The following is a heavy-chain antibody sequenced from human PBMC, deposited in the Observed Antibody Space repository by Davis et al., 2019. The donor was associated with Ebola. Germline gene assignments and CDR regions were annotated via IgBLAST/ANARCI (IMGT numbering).Heavy chain of an antibody. CDR3: ARDLRPSYHSLTGYFDVEFGEFGEANFAY. V-gene: IGHV1-18*01. J-gene: IGHJ4*02. D-gene: IGHD3-9*01. Sequence: ASVQVSCKASGYTFLSYGFTWVRQAPGQGLEWMGWISPYSRNTNYAQKFQGRVTMTTDTSTSTAYMEVRSLRSDDTAVYYCARDLRPSYHSLTGYFDVEFGEFGEANFAYWGQGTLVTVSS. CDR2: ISPYSRNT. CDR1: GYTFLSYG.